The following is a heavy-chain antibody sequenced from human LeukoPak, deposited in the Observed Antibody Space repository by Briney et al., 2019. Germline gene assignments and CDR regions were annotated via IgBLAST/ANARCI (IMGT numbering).Heavy chain of an antibody. CDR2: INPNIGGT. CDR3: ARAFGYCSSTSCYYFDY. CDR1: VYTFTVDY. D-gene: IGHD2-2*01. Sequence: ASVKLSFKSSVYTFTVDYMHWVRHGPGQGLGRVGWINPNIGGTNYAQNFQGRVTITRAKSISTAYMELSRLRSDDTAVYYCARAFGYCSSTSCYYFDYWGQGTLVTVSS. J-gene: IGHJ4*02. V-gene: IGHV1-2*02.